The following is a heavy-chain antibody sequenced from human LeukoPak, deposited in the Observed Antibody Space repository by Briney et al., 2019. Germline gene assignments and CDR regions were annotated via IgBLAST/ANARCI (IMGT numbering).Heavy chain of an antibody. D-gene: IGHD2-2*01. CDR2: INPNSGGT. CDR3: ARANALYCSSTSCLFDY. V-gene: IGHV1-2*02. Sequence: ASVKVSCKASGYTFTGYYMHWVRQAPGQGLEWMAWINPNSGGTYYAQNFHDRITMTRDASISTAYMELSRLRSDDTAIYYCARANALYCSSTSCLFDYWGQGTLVTVSS. CDR1: GYTFTGYY. J-gene: IGHJ4*02.